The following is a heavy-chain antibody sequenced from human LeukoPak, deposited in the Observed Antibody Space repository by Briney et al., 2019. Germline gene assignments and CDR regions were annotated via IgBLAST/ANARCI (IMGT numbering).Heavy chain of an antibody. Sequence: ASVKVSCKASGYTFTGYYMHWVRQAPGQGLEWMGWINPNSGGTNYAQKFQGRVTMTRDTSISTAYMELSRLRSDDTAVYYCARDPAMIVVVITGEFDPWGQGTPVTVSS. CDR2: INPNSGGT. CDR1: GYTFTGYY. D-gene: IGHD3-22*01. V-gene: IGHV1-2*02. CDR3: ARDPAMIVVVITGEFDP. J-gene: IGHJ5*02.